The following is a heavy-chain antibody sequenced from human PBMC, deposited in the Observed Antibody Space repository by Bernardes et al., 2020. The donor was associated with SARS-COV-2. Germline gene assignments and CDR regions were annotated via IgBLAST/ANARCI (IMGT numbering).Heavy chain of an antibody. CDR3: ALPPTNYDRYGMDV. CDR2: INPNSGGT. Sequence: SVQVSRKASGYPFTGYYMHWVRQAPGQGLEWMGWINPNSGGTNYAQKFQGRVTMTRDKSISTDDMEVSRLRSDDTAVYYCALPPTNYDRYGMDVWGQGTTVTVSS. V-gene: IGHV1-2*02. J-gene: IGHJ6*02. D-gene: IGHD3-22*01. CDR1: GYPFTGYY.